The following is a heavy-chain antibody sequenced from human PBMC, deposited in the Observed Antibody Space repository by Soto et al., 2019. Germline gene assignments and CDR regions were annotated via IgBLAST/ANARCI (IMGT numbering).Heavy chain of an antibody. CDR3: ARASGGYCSSTSCYGNYYYGMDV. V-gene: IGHV1-69*06. J-gene: IGHJ6*02. Sequence: SVKVSCKASGGTFSSYAISWVRQAPGQGLEWMGGIIPIFGTANYAQKFQGRVTITADKSTSTAYMELSSLRSEDTAVYYCARASGGYCSSTSCYGNYYYGMDVWGQGTTGTVSS. CDR2: IIPIFGTA. D-gene: IGHD2-2*01. CDR1: GGTFSSYA.